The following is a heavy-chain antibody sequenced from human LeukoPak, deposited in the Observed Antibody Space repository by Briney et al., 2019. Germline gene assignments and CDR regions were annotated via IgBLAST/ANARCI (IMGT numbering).Heavy chain of an antibody. CDR2: ISPYNGYT. Sequence: GASVKVSCKAFAYTFSSYGVSWVRQAPGQGLEWMGWISPYNGYTNYAQNLQGRVTMTTDTSTSTAYMELRSLRSDDTAVYYCARVGGPYNFGYYYAMDVWGQGTTVTVSS. J-gene: IGHJ6*02. CDR3: ARVGGPYNFGYYYAMDV. D-gene: IGHD3/OR15-3a*01. V-gene: IGHV1-18*01. CDR1: AYTFSSYG.